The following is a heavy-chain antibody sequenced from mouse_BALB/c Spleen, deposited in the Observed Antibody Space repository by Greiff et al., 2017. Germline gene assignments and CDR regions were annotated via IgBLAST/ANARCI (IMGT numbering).Heavy chain of an antibody. CDR1: GFTFSSYD. CDR3: ARIYYGYAMDY. D-gene: IGHD2-1*01. CDR2: ISSGGGST. Sequence: EVNVVESGGGLVKPGGSLKLSCAASGFTFSSYDMSWVRQTPEKRLEWVAYISSGGGSTYYPDTVKGRFTISRDNAKNTLYLQMSSLKSEDTAMYYGARIYYGYAMDYWGQGTSVTVSS. V-gene: IGHV5-12-1*01. J-gene: IGHJ4*01.